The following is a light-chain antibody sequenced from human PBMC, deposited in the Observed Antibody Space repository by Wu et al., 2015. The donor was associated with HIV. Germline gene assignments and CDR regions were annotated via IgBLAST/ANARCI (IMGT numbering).Light chain of an antibody. Sequence: EIVLTQSPGTLSLSPGERATLSCRASQSVSGTYLAWYQQKPGQAPRLVIYGASRRATGIPDRFSASGSGTDFTLTISRLEAEDFAVYFCHQSGSSPLTFGQGTRVEIK. CDR1: QSVSGTY. CDR3: HQSGSSPLT. CDR2: GAS. V-gene: IGKV3-20*01. J-gene: IGKJ1*01.